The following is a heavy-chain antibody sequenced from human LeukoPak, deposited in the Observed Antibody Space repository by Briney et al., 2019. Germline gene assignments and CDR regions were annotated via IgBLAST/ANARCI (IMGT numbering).Heavy chain of an antibody. J-gene: IGHJ3*02. CDR3: ARDRDGSGWSLGFDI. D-gene: IGHD6-19*01. V-gene: IGHV1-2*04. Sequence: ASVKVSCTASGYTFTGYYMHWVRQAPGQGPEWMGWINTNSGGTKYAQNFQGWVTMTRDTSISTAYMELSRLRSDNTAVYYCARDRDGSGWSLGFDIWGQGTMVTVSP. CDR1: GYTFTGYY. CDR2: INTNSGGT.